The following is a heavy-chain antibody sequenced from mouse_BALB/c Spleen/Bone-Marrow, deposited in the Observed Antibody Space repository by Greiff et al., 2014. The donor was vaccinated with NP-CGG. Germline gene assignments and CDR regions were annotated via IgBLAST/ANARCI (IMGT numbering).Heavy chain of an antibody. CDR2: IDTSDSYT. CDR3: ARGGHDFSLDY. V-gene: IGHV1-69*01. CDR1: GYTFTDNW. Sequence: QVQLKQSGAELGMPGASVKMSCKASGYTFTDNWMYWVKQRPGQGLEWIEAIDTSDSYTNFNQKFMGKASLTVDASSSTAYMQVSSLTSDDSAVYYCARGGHDFSLDYWGQGTSVTVSS. D-gene: IGHD2-4*01. J-gene: IGHJ4*01.